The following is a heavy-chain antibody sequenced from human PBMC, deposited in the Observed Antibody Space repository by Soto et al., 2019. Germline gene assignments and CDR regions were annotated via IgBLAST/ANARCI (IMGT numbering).Heavy chain of an antibody. CDR1: GFTFSSYG. V-gene: IGHV3-30*18. CDR2: ISYDGSNK. CDR3: AKVSRYYYGMDV. J-gene: IGHJ6*02. Sequence: GGSLRLSCAASGFTFSSYGMHWVRQAPGKGLEWVAVISYDGSNKYYADSVKDRFTISRDNSKNTLYLQMNSLRAEDTAVYYCAKVSRYYYGMDVWGQGTTVTVSS.